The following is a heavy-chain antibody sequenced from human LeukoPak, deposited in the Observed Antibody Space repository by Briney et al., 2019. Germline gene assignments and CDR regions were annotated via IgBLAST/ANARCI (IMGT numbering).Heavy chain of an antibody. Sequence: SETLSLTCTVSGGSISSYYWSWIRQPPGKGLEWIGYIYYSGSTNYNPPLKSRVTISVDTSKNQFSLKLSSVTAADTAVYYCAREVAGSGLSYNWFDPWGQGTLVTVSS. CDR1: GGSISSYY. CDR2: IYYSGST. J-gene: IGHJ5*02. D-gene: IGHD6-19*01. V-gene: IGHV4-59*01. CDR3: AREVAGSGLSYNWFDP.